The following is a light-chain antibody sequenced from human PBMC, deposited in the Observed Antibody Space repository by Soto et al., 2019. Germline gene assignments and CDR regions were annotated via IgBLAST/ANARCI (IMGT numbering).Light chain of an antibody. Sequence: QSALTQPASVSGSPGQSITISCSGTSSDIGDYDYVSWYQQHPGKAPKLMIYEVSNRPPGVSNRFSGSKSGNTASLTISGLRAEDEADYYCSSYTITTIVLFGAGTQLTVL. CDR1: SSDIGDYDY. V-gene: IGLV2-14*01. CDR3: SSYTITTIVL. CDR2: EVS. J-gene: IGLJ2*01.